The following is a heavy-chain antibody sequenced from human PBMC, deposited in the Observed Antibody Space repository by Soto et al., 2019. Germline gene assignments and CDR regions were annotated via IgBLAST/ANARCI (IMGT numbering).Heavy chain of an antibody. D-gene: IGHD3-16*01. CDR3: AHTWGLPFDY. CDR2: IYWNDDK. V-gene: IGHV2-5*01. CDR1: GFSLRTTGVG. Sequence: QITLKESGPTLVEPTQTLTLTCTYSGFSLRTTGVGVGWIRQPPGKALEWLGIIYWNDDKRYSPSLKNRFTLTRDISKSQVVLTMTNMDPVDTATYYCAHTWGLPFDYWGQGNLVIVSS. J-gene: IGHJ4*02.